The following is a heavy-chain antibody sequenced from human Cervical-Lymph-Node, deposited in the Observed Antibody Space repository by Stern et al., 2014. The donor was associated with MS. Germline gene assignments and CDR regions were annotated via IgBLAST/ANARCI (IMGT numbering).Heavy chain of an antibody. CDR1: GFTFSHYS. J-gene: IGHJ4*02. D-gene: IGHD4-17*01. Sequence: EVQLVESGGGLVKPGESLRLSCDASGFTFSHYSINLVRPAPGKGLEWISSISTISTYTSYADSLEGRFTISRDSAKDSFAHHMVSLRAEETAVYYCARARVGDYARSPHLDSWGQGTLVTVSS. V-gene: IGHV3-21*01. CDR3: ARARVGDYARSPHLDS. CDR2: ISTISTYT.